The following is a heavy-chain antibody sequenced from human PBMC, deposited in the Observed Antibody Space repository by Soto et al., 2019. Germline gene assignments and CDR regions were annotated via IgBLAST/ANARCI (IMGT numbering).Heavy chain of an antibody. D-gene: IGHD2-2*01. CDR1: GYTFTSYG. J-gene: IGHJ4*02. CDR2: ISAYNGNT. Sequence: ASVKVSGKASGYTFTSYGISWVRQAPGQGLEWMGWISAYNGNTNYAQKLQGRVTMTTDTSTSTAYMELRSLRSDDTAVYYCARSIHSLNIVVVPAAYAQYYFDYWGQGTLVTVSS. CDR3: ARSIHSLNIVVVPAAYAQYYFDY. V-gene: IGHV1-18*01.